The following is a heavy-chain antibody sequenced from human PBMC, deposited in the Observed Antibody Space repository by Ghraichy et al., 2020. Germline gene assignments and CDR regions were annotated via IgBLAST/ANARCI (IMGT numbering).Heavy chain of an antibody. J-gene: IGHJ5*02. CDR1: GGSMGTFY. CDR3: ARSSSTSISGFDP. CDR2: VSKTGSA. D-gene: IGHD2-2*01. V-gene: IGHV4-59*12. Sequence: SETLYLTCTVSGGSMGTFYWSWIRQMPGKGLEWMGYVSKTGSASHNPSLESRLTMSVETSKGQVSLNLSSVTAADTAVYYCARSSSTSISGFDPWGRGTLVTVSS.